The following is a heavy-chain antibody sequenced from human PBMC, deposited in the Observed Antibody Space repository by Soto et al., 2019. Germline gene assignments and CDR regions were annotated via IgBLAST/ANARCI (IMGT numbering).Heavy chain of an antibody. CDR3: ARIEVTKSNDYSYYAMDV. V-gene: IGHV3-7*01. D-gene: IGHD4-4*01. Sequence: DSLRGRFTISRDNAKNSLYLQMNSLRDEDTAVYYCARIEVTKSNDYSYYAMDVWGQGTTVTVSS. J-gene: IGHJ6*02.